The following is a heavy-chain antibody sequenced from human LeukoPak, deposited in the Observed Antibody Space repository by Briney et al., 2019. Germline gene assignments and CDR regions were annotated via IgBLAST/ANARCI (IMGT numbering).Heavy chain of an antibody. D-gene: IGHD3-22*01. V-gene: IGHV4-59*01. CDR3: ATYSSGYYYVAY. CDR2: IYYSGST. CDR1: GGFISSYY. J-gene: IGHJ4*02. Sequence: SETLSLTCTVSGGFISSYYWSWIRQPPGKGLEWIGYIYYSGSTNYNPSLKSRVTISVDTSKNQFSLKLSSVTAADTAVYYCATYSSGYYYVAYWGQGTLVTVSS.